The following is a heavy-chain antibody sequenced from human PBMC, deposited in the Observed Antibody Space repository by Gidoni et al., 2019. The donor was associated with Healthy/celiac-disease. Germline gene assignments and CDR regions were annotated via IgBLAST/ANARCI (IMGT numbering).Heavy chain of an antibody. Sequence: EVQLVESGGGLVQPGGSLRLSCAASGFTFSSYWMHWVRQAPGKGLGWVSRINSDGSSTSYADSVKGRFTISRDNAKNTLYLQMNSLRAEDTAVYYCARDKNPLGRSSGYYGYWGQGTLVTVSS. CDR2: INSDGSST. J-gene: IGHJ4*02. CDR3: ARDKNPLGRSSGYYGY. CDR1: GFTFSSYW. V-gene: IGHV3-74*01. D-gene: IGHD3-22*01.